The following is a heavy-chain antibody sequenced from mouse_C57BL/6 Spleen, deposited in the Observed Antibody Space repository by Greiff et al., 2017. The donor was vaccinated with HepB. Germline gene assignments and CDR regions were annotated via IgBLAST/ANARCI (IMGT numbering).Heavy chain of an antibody. D-gene: IGHD2-4*01. CDR3: TRIYDYGPYFDV. CDR1: GFTFSSYA. Sequence: EVKLVESGEGLVKPGGSLKLSCAASGFTFSSYAMSWVRQTPEKRLEWVAYISSGGDYIYYADTVKGRFTISRDNARNTLYLQMSSLKSEDTAMYYCTRIYDYGPYFDVWGTGTTVTVSS. CDR2: ISSGGDYI. J-gene: IGHJ1*03. V-gene: IGHV5-9-1*02.